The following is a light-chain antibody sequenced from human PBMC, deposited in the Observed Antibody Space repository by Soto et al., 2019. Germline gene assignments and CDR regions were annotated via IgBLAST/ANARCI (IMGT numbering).Light chain of an antibody. CDR1: QSIRYW. CDR2: DAS. J-gene: IGKJ1*01. Sequence: DIQMTQSPSTLSASVGDRVTITCRASQSIRYWLAWYQHKPGKAPKLLIYDASTLESGVPTRFSGSGSGTEFTLTISSLHPDDFATYYCQQYNILSTFDQGTKVEI. V-gene: IGKV1-5*01. CDR3: QQYNILST.